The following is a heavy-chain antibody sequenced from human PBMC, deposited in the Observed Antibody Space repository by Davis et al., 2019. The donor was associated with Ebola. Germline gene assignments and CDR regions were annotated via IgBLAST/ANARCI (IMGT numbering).Heavy chain of an antibody. Sequence: ASVKVSCKASGYTFTGYYMHWVRQAPGQGLEWMGWINPNSGGTNYAQKFQGWVTMTRDTSISTAYMELSRLRSDDTAVYYCARASLYCSSTSCYTGGMDVWGQGTTVTVSS. D-gene: IGHD2-2*02. CDR2: INPNSGGT. CDR1: GYTFTGYY. V-gene: IGHV1-2*04. CDR3: ARASLYCSSTSCYTGGMDV. J-gene: IGHJ6*02.